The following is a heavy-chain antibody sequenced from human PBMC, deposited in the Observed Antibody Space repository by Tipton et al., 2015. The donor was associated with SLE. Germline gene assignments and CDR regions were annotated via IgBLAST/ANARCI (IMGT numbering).Heavy chain of an antibody. J-gene: IGHJ4*02. D-gene: IGHD3-22*01. Sequence: SLRLSCAASGFNFGDYAMHWVRQAPGKGLEWVAGINWYSTSVGYADSVKGRFTISRDSVKNSLYLQMNSLRAEDTALYYCARGPYYYDSSGYFDYWGQGTLVTVSS. CDR1: GFNFGDYA. CDR3: ARGPYYYDSSGYFDY. V-gene: IGHV3-9*01. CDR2: INWYSTSV.